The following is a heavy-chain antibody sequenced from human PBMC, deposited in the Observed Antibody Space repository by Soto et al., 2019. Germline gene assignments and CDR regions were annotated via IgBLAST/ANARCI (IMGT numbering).Heavy chain of an antibody. J-gene: IGHJ6*02. CDR3: ARDLLEADYSNSGPLGGMDV. V-gene: IGHV4-31*03. D-gene: IGHD4-4*01. CDR1: GGSISSGGYY. Sequence: SETLSLTCTVSGGSISSGGYYWSWIRQHPGKGLEWIGYIYYSGSTYYNPSLKSRATISVDTSKNQFSLKLSSVTAADTAVYYCARDLLEADYSNSGPLGGMDVWGQGTTVTVSS. CDR2: IYYSGST.